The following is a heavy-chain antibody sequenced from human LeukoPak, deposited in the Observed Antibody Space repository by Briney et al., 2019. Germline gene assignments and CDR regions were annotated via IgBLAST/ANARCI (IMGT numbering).Heavy chain of an antibody. CDR3: ARAEGSGSYYA. J-gene: IGHJ4*02. CDR1: GDSVSGNTAA. D-gene: IGHD3-10*01. V-gene: IGHV6-1*01. Sequence: SQTLSLTCAISGDSVSGNTAASNWITQSPSRGLEWLGSTYYRSKWYNDYAVSVKGRITINPHTSKNQFSLQLNSVTPEDTAVYYCARAEGSGSYYAWGQGTLVTVSS. CDR2: TYYRSKWYN.